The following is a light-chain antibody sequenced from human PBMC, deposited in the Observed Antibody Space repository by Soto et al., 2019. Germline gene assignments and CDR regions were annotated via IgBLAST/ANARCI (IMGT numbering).Light chain of an antibody. CDR3: QRYGSSPIT. CDR2: VAS. CDR1: QSGYSSY. J-gene: IGKJ5*01. Sequence: EIVLTQSPGTLSLSPGERATLSCRASQSGYSSYLAWYQQKPGQAPRLLIYVASSRATGIPDRFSGSESGTDFTLTISRLEPEDFAVYYWQRYGSSPITFGQGTRLEIK. V-gene: IGKV3-20*01.